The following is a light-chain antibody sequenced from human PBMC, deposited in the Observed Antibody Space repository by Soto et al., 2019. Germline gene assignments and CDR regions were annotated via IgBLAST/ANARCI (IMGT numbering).Light chain of an antibody. CDR2: EVS. J-gene: IGLJ1*01. CDR1: SSDVGGYNY. Sequence: QSALTQPASVSGSPGQSITISCTGTSSDVGGYNYVSWYQQHPGKAPKLMIYEVSNRPSGVSNRFSGSKSGNTASLTISGLQAEDEADYYCSSYTSSSTPWVFGTGTKATVL. V-gene: IGLV2-14*01. CDR3: SSYTSSSTPWV.